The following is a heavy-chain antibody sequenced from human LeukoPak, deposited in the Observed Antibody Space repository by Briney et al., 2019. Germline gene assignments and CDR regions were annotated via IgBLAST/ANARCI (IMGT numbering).Heavy chain of an antibody. V-gene: IGHV3-23*01. Sequence: PGGSLRLSCAASGFIFNSYAMGWVRQAPERGLEWVSTISSSGRATYFADSVKGRFTISRDDSKNTLYLQMNGLRAEDTAVYYCARDVVVTSAYWGQGTLVTVSS. CDR2: ISSSGRAT. D-gene: IGHD2-2*01. CDR3: ARDVVVTSAY. CDR1: GFIFNSYA. J-gene: IGHJ4*02.